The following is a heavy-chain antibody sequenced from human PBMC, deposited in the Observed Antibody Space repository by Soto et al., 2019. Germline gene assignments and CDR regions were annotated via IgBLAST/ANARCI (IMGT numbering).Heavy chain of an antibody. D-gene: IGHD6-25*01. Sequence: SETLSLTCTVSGGSISSYYWGWIRQPPGKGLEWIGYIHYSGSTNYNPSLRSRVTISVDTPKNQFSLKVNSMIAADTAIYYCARGGVAARKGRWFDPWGQGTLVTVSS. CDR3: ARGGVAARKGRWFDP. V-gene: IGHV4-59*01. CDR2: IHYSGST. J-gene: IGHJ5*02. CDR1: GGSISSYY.